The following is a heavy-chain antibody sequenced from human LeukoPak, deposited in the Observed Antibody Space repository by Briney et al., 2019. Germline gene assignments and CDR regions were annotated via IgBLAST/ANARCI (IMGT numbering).Heavy chain of an antibody. Sequence: SETLSLTCAVYGGSFSDYFWGWIRQPPGKGLEWIGEINHSGRTYYNPSLKSRVTISVDTSKHQFSLNLSSVTAADTAVYYCAGDVVVVPAAIHYGMDVWGQGTTVTVSS. CDR1: GGSFSDYF. CDR2: INHSGRT. J-gene: IGHJ6*02. D-gene: IGHD2-2*01. CDR3: AGDVVVVPAAIHYGMDV. V-gene: IGHV4-34*01.